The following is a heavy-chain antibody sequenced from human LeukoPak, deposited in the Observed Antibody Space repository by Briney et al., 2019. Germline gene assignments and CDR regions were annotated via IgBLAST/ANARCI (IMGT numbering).Heavy chain of an antibody. D-gene: IGHD3-3*01. Sequence: PSETLSLTCAVSGGSISSGGYSWSWIRQPPGKGLEWIGYIYHSGSTNYNPSLKSRVTISVDTSKNQFSLKLSSVTAADTAVYYCARGYYDFWSGYYIGPFDYWGQGTLVTVSS. J-gene: IGHJ4*02. CDR2: IYHSGST. CDR1: GGSISSGGYS. CDR3: ARGYYDFWSGYYIGPFDY. V-gene: IGHV4-30-2*01.